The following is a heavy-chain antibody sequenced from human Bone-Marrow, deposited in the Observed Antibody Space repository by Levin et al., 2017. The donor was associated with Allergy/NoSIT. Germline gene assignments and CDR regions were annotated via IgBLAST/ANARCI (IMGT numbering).Heavy chain of an antibody. CDR2: IIPTSGAT. V-gene: IGHV1-2*02. D-gene: IGHD2-8*01. CDR1: GDTFPGYY. J-gene: IGHJ6*02. Sequence: GESLKISCKASGDTFPGYYIHWVRQAPGQGLEWMGWIIPTSGATFYVQTFRGRVTMTRDTSMTTAYMEVSNLRSDDTAVFYCAQTAAWCDRDKCPGMDVWGQGTTVTVSS. CDR3: AQTAAWCDRDKCPGMDV.